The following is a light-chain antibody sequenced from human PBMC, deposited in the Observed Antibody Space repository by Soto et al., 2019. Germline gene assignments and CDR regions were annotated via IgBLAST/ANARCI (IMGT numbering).Light chain of an antibody. J-gene: IGKJ5*01. Sequence: EIVLTQSPATLSLSPGERATLSCRASQSVGSQLAWFQQKPGQSPRLLIYDASNRATGIPARFSGSGSGTDFTVTISSLGPEDSAVYHCQQRSNWPITFGQGTRLEIK. CDR2: DAS. V-gene: IGKV3-11*01. CDR3: QQRSNWPIT. CDR1: QSVGSQ.